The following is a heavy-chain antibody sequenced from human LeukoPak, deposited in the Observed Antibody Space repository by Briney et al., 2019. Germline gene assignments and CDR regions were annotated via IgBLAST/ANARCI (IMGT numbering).Heavy chain of an antibody. Sequence: GGSLRLSCAASGFTFSDYYMTWIRQAPGKGLEWVSYISNTGSTIYYADSVKGRFTISRDNAKNPLYLQMNSLRAEDTAVYYCAKWAMIVSGGGVDYWGQGTLVTVSS. CDR2: ISNTGSTI. V-gene: IGHV3-11*04. CDR3: AKWAMIVSGGGVDY. CDR1: GFTFSDYY. D-gene: IGHD3-22*01. J-gene: IGHJ4*02.